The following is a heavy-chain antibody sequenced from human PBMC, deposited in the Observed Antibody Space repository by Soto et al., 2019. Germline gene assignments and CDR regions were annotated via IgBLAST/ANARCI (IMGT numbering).Heavy chain of an antibody. D-gene: IGHD3-9*01. CDR1: GYTFTSYG. J-gene: IGHJ5*02. CDR3: ARVGGTYYDILTGYPRVGWFDP. V-gene: IGHV1-18*01. CDR2: ISAYNGNT. Sequence: VKVSCKASGYTFTSYGISWVRQAPGQGLEWMGWISAYNGNTNYAQKLQGRVTMTTDTSTSTAYMELRSLRSDDTAVYYCARVGGTYYDILTGYPRVGWFDPWGQGTLVTVSS.